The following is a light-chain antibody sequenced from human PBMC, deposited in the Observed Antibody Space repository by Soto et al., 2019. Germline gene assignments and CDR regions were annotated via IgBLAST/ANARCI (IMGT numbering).Light chain of an antibody. CDR1: QGIGDT. CDR2: DTS. J-gene: IGKJ4*01. Sequence: VLTPASTTLACSPGKSQNLSWWASQGIGDTLAWYQHKPGQTPRLLIYDTSARATGVPARFSGSRSGPEFTLTINSLQSEDFAIYCCQRYNNWPLTFGGG. CDR3: QRYNNWPLT. V-gene: IGKV3-15*01.